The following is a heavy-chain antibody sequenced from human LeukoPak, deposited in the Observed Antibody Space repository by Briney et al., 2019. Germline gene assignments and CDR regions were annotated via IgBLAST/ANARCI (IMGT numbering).Heavy chain of an antibody. Sequence: GGSLRPSCAASGFTFSSYAMSWVRQAPAKGLEWVSTISGSGFSTYYADSVKGRFTISRDNSKNTLFLQMNSLRAEDTAVYYCAKATCGSCYFIDYWGQGALVTVSS. CDR2: ISGSGFST. CDR3: AKATCGSCYFIDY. D-gene: IGHD2-15*01. J-gene: IGHJ4*02. V-gene: IGHV3-23*01. CDR1: GFTFSSYA.